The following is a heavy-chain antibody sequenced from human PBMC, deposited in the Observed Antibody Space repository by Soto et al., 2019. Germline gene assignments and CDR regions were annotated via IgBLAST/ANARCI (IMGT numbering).Heavy chain of an antibody. Sequence: SETLSLTWTVAGGSIRSYYWSWIRQPPGKGLEWIGYIYYSGSTNYNPSLKSRVTISVDTSKNQFSLKLSSVTAADTAVYYCGRNYGHAFDIWGQGTMVTVS. V-gene: IGHV4-59*01. D-gene: IGHD1-7*01. J-gene: IGHJ3*02. CDR3: GRNYGHAFDI. CDR1: GGSIRSYY. CDR2: IYYSGST.